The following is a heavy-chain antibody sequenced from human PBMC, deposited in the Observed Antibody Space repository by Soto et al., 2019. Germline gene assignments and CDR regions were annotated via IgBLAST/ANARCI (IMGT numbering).Heavy chain of an antibody. Sequence: GGSLRLSCAASGFTFSSYGMHWVRQAPGKGLEWVAVILYDGSKKYYADSMKGRFTISRDNSKNTLYLQMDSLRAEDTAVYYCAKDRGALRWSEEHYYFDYWGQGALVTVPS. J-gene: IGHJ4*02. CDR3: AKDRGALRWSEEHYYFDY. V-gene: IGHV3-30*18. CDR1: GFTFSSYG. D-gene: IGHD4-17*01. CDR2: ILYDGSKK.